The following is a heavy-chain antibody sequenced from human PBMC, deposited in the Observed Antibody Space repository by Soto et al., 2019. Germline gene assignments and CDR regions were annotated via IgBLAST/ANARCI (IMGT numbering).Heavy chain of an antibody. V-gene: IGHV4-61*05. D-gene: IGHD1-26*01. CDR1: GGSIDNSHSF. CDR3: ARGVGSSPPRY. CDR2: IYDSGSP. J-gene: IGHJ4*02. Sequence: SETLSLTCDVSGGSIDNSHSFWGWVRQPPGRGLEWIGYIYDSGSPYYNPSLRSRVIISADTSKNQISLKLTSATAADTAVYYCARGVGSSPPRYWGRGTLVTVSS.